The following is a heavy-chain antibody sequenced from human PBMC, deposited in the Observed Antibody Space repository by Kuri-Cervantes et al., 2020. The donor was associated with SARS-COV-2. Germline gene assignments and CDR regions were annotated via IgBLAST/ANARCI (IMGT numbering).Heavy chain of an antibody. J-gene: IGHJ4*02. CDR3: ARDGQSGASGY. CDR2: IIPIFGIA. D-gene: IGHD1-26*01. Sequence: SVKVSCKASGGTFSSYAISWVRQAPGQGLEWMGGIIPIFGIANYAQKFQGRVTITADKSTSTAYMELSSLRSEDTAVYYCARDGQSGASGYWGQGTLVTVSS. CDR1: GGTFSSYA. V-gene: IGHV1-69*10.